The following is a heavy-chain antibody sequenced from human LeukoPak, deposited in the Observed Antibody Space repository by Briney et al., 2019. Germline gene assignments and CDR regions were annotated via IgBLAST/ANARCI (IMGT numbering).Heavy chain of an antibody. CDR2: ISYDGSNK. Sequence: GGSLRLSCAASGFTFSSYGMHWVRQAPGKGLEWVAVISYDGSNKYYADSVKGRFTISRDNSKNTLYLQMNSLRAEGTAVYYCAKSAGSGSYRYYFDYWGQGTLVTVSS. CDR3: AKSAGSGSYRYYFDY. CDR1: GFTFSSYG. J-gene: IGHJ4*02. V-gene: IGHV3-30*18. D-gene: IGHD3-10*01.